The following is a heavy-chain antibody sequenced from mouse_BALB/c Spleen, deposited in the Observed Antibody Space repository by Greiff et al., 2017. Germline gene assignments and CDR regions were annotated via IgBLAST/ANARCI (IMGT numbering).Heavy chain of an antibody. CDR1: GFTFSSFG. CDR3: ARSGEAPWFAY. Sequence: EVMLVESGGGLVQPGGSRKLSCAASGFTFSSFGMHWVRQAPEKGLEWVAYISSGSSTIYYADTVKGRFTISRDNPKNTLFLQMTSLRSEDTAMYYCARSGEAPWFAYWGQGTLVTVSA. V-gene: IGHV5-17*02. CDR2: ISSGSSTI. D-gene: IGHD3-1*01. J-gene: IGHJ3*01.